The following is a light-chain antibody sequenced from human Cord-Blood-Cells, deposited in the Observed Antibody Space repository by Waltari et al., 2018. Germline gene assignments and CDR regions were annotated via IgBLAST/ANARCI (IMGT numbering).Light chain of an antibody. Sequence: DIVMTQSPDYLAVSLGERATINCKYSQSVLYSSNNKNYLAWYQQKPGQPPKLLIYWASTRESGVPDRFSGSGYGTYFTLTISSLQAEDVAVYYCQQYYSTPLTFGGGTKVEIK. CDR3: QQYYSTPLT. CDR1: QSVLYSSNNKNY. J-gene: IGKJ4*01. CDR2: WAS. V-gene: IGKV4-1*01.